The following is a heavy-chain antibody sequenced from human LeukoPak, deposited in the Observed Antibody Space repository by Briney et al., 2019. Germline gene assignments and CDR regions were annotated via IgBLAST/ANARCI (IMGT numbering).Heavy chain of an antibody. CDR1: GFTFSSYA. V-gene: IGHV3-23*01. CDR3: AKVAGYSYGNSSPNYFDY. J-gene: IGHJ4*02. D-gene: IGHD5-18*01. Sequence: GGSLRLSCAASGFTFSSYAMSWVRQAPGKRLEWVSAISGSGGSTYYADSVKGRFTISRDNSKNTLYLQMNSLRAEDTAVYYCAKVAGYSYGNSSPNYFDYWGQGTLVTVSS. CDR2: ISGSGGST.